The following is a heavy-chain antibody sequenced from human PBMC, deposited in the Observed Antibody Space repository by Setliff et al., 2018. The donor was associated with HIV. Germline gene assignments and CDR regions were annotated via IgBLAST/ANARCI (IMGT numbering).Heavy chain of an antibody. V-gene: IGHV4-38-2*01. Sequence: SETLSLTCDVSDYSVSSGSFWGWIRQPPGKGLEWIGNIYHGGRSHYNPSLRSRVTMSVDTSKNQFSLKLSSVTAADTAVYYCARSPGLYGSGSYNWFDPWGQGTLVTVPQ. CDR1: DYSVSSGSF. J-gene: IGHJ5*02. D-gene: IGHD3-10*01. CDR3: ARSPGLYGSGSYNWFDP. CDR2: IYHGGRS.